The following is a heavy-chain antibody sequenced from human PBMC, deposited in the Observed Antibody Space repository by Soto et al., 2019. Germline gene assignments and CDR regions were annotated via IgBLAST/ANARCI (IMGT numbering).Heavy chain of an antibody. Sequence: SETLSLTCAVYGGSFSCYYWSWVRQPPGKGLEWIGEIGHSGSTIYNPSLESRVTISEDSSNNRFSLKLNSVTAADTAIYYCTRRYNWNDNYFDPWGPGALVTVSS. D-gene: IGHD1-20*01. J-gene: IGHJ5*02. CDR3: TRRYNWNDNYFDP. CDR1: GGSFSCYY. CDR2: IGHSGST. V-gene: IGHV4-34*01.